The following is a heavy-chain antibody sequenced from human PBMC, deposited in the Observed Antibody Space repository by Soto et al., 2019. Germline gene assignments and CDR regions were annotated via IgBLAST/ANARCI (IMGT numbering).Heavy chain of an antibody. J-gene: IGHJ6*03. CDR2: TNHRGST. CDR3: ARLYCGGGSCYYYYYYYYMDV. D-gene: IGHD2-15*01. CDR1: ARSLSGYY. V-gene: IGHV4-34*04. Sequence: PETLSLTCAVYARSLSGYYWSWARQPPEKGLEWIGETNHRGSTNNNPTHKRQATISADTSKNQLSLKLRAVTAADPAVYYSARLYCGGGSCYYYYYYYYMDVWGKGTRVTAP.